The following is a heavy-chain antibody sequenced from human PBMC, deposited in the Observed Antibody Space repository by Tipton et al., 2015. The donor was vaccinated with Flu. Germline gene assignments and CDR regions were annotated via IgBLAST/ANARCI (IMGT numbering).Heavy chain of an antibody. CDR2: INPNSGGT. Sequence: QLVQSGAEVKKPGASVKVSCKASGYTFTGYYVHWVRQAPGQGLEWMGWINPNSGGTNYAQKFQGRVTMTRDTSISTAYMELSRLRSDDPAGFYCARDLEWRLVGRGFDFWGPGTLVTVAS. CDR1: GYTFTGYY. V-gene: IGHV1-2*02. J-gene: IGHJ4*02. CDR3: ARDLEWRLVGRGFDF. D-gene: IGHD6-6*01.